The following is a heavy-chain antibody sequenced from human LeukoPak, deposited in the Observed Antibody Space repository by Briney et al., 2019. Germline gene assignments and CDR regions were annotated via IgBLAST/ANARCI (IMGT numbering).Heavy chain of an antibody. J-gene: IGHJ4*02. CDR2: ISTTGSSI. V-gene: IGHV3-48*03. Sequence: GGSLRLSCAASGFTFSSYEMNWVRQAPGKGLEWVSYISTTGSSIYYADSVKGRFTISRDNVKNLLYLQMNSLRPEDAAVYYCARSKFQGNFDYWGQGTLVTVSS. CDR3: ARSKFQGNFDY. CDR1: GFTFSSYE.